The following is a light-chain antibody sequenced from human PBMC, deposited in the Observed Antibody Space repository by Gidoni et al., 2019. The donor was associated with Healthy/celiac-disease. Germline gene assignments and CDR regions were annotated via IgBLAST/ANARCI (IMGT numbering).Light chain of an antibody. CDR3: QQSYSALFT. V-gene: IGKV1D-8*01. CDR2: TAS. CDR1: QGISSY. J-gene: IGKJ2*01. Sequence: VIRLTQSPSLLSASTGDRVTISCRVSQGISSYLDWYQQKPGKVPKLLIYTASTLQSGVPSRFSGSGSGTDFTLTISSLQSEDVATYYGQQSYSALFTFGQGTKLEIK.